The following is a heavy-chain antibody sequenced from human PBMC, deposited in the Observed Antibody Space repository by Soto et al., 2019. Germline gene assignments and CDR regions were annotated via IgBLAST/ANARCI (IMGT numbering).Heavy chain of an antibody. V-gene: IGHV1-69*12. CDR2: IIPMFGTA. CDR3: ASGLQLWLRRINNGYSG. D-gene: IGHD5-12*01. CDR1: GGTFSIYA. Sequence: QVHLVKSGAEVKKPESSVKVSCKAPGGTFSIYAISWVRQAPGQGLEWMGGIIPMFGTANYAQRFQDRVTITADESTNTVYMELSSLRSEDTAVYFCASGLQLWLRRINNGYSGWGQGTLVTVSS. J-gene: IGHJ4*02.